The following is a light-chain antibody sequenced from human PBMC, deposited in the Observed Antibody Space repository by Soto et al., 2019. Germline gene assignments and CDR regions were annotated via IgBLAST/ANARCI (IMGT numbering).Light chain of an antibody. CDR1: QSLLHSNGYNS. CDR2: LGS. CDR3: MQVLQTPLT. Sequence: DIVMTQSPLSLPVTPGEPASISCRSSQSLLHSNGYNSLDWYVQKPGQSPQLLIYLGSNRASGVPDRFSGSGAGTDFTLKISRVEAEDVGVYYCMQVLQTPLTFGGGTKVAIK. V-gene: IGKV2-28*01. J-gene: IGKJ4*01.